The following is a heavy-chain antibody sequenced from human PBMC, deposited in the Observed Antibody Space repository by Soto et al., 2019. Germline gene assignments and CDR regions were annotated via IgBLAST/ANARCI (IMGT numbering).Heavy chain of an antibody. J-gene: IGHJ4*02. Sequence: QVQLVESGGGLVKPGGSLRLSCAASGFTFSDYYMSWIRQAPGKGLEWLSYIRNHTTYTNYADSLKGRFSISRDNAKNSLYLQMNSLRAEDTAVYYCARAVGIVRAYFDYWGQGTLVAVSS. CDR3: ARAVGIVRAYFDY. CDR1: GFTFSDYY. V-gene: IGHV3-11*05. CDR2: IRNHTTYT. D-gene: IGHD1-26*01.